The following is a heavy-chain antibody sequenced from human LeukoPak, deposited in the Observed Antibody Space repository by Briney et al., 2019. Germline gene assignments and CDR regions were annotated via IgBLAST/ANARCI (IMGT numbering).Heavy chain of an antibody. V-gene: IGHV3-74*01. J-gene: IGHJ4*02. CDR3: ARRAGAYSHPYDY. D-gene: IGHD4/OR15-4a*01. Sequence: GGSLRLSCAASGFTFSDYWMHWVRQAPGKGLVWVSRINRDGTTINYADSVKGRFTVSRDNSKNTLYLQMNSLRAEDTAVYYCARRAGAYSHPYDYWGQGTLVTVSS. CDR2: INRDGTTI. CDR1: GFTFSDYW.